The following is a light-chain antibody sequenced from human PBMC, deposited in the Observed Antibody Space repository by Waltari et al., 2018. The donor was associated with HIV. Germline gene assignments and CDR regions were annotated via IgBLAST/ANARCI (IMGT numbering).Light chain of an antibody. CDR3: QSYDNTVNGWV. J-gene: IGLJ3*02. CDR2: GNT. Sequence: QSVLTQPPSVSGAPGQNVTVSCTGSSSNIGTNYDVHWYQFLPGEVPKLLIYGNTSRPAGGPGLFAGYSYGTSASLAITGLQPADEADYYCQSYDNTVNGWVFGGGTRVTV. V-gene: IGLV1-40*01. CDR1: SSNIGTNYD.